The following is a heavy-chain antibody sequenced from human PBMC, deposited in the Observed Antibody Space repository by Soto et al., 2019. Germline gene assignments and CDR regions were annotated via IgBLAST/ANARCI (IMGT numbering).Heavy chain of an antibody. CDR2: IIPMYGPA. CDR1: GGTFSSYA. J-gene: IGHJ5*02. CDR3: ARVTSMVRGVIANWFDP. D-gene: IGHD3-10*01. V-gene: IGHV1-69*01. Sequence: QVPLVQSGAEVKKPGSSVTVSCKASGGTFSSYAIHWVRQAPGQGLEWMGGIIPMYGPAKYAQRFQGRVTITADESTTTVYMELTSLTSQDTAVYYCARVTSMVRGVIANWFDPWGHGTLVTVSS.